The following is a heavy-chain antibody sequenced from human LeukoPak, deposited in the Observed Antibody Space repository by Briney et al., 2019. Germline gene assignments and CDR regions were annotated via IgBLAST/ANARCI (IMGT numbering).Heavy chain of an antibody. CDR3: ARIAETNIYFLGY. CDR1: GFTFSSYS. V-gene: IGHV3-74*01. D-gene: IGHD2-21*01. CDR2: INGYGSNT. J-gene: IGHJ4*02. Sequence: PGGSLTLSCAVSGFTFSSYSMHWVRQAPGKGPLWLSRINGYGSNTDYADSVKGRFTVSRDNAKNTLYLQMNSLRDEDTAVYYCARIAETNIYFLGYWGQGTLVTVSS.